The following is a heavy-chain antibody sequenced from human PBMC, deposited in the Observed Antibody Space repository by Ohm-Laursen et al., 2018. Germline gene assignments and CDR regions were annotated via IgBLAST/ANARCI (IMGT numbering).Heavy chain of an antibody. CDR1: GYSISSGYF. V-gene: IGHV4-38-2*01. J-gene: IGHJ5*02. Sequence: GTLSLICAVSGYSISSGYFWGWIRQPPGKGLEWIGPIYHSGSTYYNPSLKSRVTISVDTSKNQFSLKLSSVTAADTALYYCARGLWWFDPWGQGTLVTVSS. CDR2: IYHSGST. CDR3: ARGLWWFDP.